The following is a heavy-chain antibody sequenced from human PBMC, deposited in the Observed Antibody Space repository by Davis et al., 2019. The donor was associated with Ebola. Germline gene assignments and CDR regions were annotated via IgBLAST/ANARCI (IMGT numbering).Heavy chain of an antibody. CDR2: VNSDGSSA. CDR1: GFTFSNCW. V-gene: IGHV3-74*01. Sequence: GESLKISCAASGFTFSNCWMHWVRQGPGKGLVWVSRVNSDGSSAVYADSVKGRFTMSRDNAKNTLYLQMNSLRAEDTAVYYCARRVFPWGQGTLVTVSS. CDR3: ARRVFP. J-gene: IGHJ5*02. D-gene: IGHD3-10*01.